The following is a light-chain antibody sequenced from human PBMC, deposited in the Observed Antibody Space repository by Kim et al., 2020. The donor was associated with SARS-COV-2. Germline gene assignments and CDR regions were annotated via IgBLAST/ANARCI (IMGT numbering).Light chain of an antibody. V-gene: IGLV2-8*01. CDR3: SSYGGSSNLI. Sequence: QSVAISCTGTSSDVGGYNYVSWFQQHPGKAPKLIIFEVNERPSGVPDRFSGSKSGNTASLTVSELQAEDEADYYCSSYGGSSNLIFGGGTQLTVL. CDR1: SSDVGGYNY. J-gene: IGLJ2*01. CDR2: EVN.